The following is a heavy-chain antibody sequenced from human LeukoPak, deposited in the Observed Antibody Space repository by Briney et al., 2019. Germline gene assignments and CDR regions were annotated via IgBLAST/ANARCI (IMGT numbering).Heavy chain of an antibody. CDR2: ISYDGSNK. V-gene: IGHV3-30*04. Sequence: GGSLRLSCAASGFTFSSYAMHWVRQAPGKGLEWVAVISYDGSNKYYADSVKGRFTISRDNSKNTLYLQMNSLRAEDTAVYYCARGSLSITMIVPGLDCWGQGTLVTVSS. CDR3: ARGSLSITMIVPGLDC. J-gene: IGHJ4*02. CDR1: GFTFSSYA. D-gene: IGHD3-22*01.